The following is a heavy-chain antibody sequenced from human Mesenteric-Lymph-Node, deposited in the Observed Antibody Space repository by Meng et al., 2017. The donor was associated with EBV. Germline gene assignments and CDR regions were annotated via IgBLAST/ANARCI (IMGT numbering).Heavy chain of an antibody. CDR1: GYSYNGYY. V-gene: IGHV1-2*06. CDR2: INPESGDT. CDR3: SQTDYFDNTGYY. D-gene: IGHD3-22*01. Sequence: QVLLVQFGAKFKKPGASMKVSCKASGYSYNGYYIHWVRQAPGQGLEWMGRINPESGDTTYAENFQGRVVMTGDTSVSTAYVELSSLTSDDTAVYYCSQTDYFDNTGYYWGQGTLVTVSS. J-gene: IGHJ4*02.